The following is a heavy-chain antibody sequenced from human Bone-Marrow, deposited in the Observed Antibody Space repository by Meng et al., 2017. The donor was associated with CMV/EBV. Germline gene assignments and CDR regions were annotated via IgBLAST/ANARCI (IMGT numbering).Heavy chain of an antibody. CDR2: INPNSGGT. V-gene: IGHV1-2*02. CDR1: GYTFTGYY. D-gene: IGHD6-6*01. Sequence: ASVKVSCKASGYTFTGYYMHWVRQAPGQGLEWMGWINPNSGGTNYAQKFQGRVTMTRDTSISTAYMELGRLRSDDTAVYYCARDLGSSIAARRGFYYYYYYGMDVWGQGTMVTVSS. CDR3: ARDLGSSIAARRGFYYYYYYGMDV. J-gene: IGHJ6*02.